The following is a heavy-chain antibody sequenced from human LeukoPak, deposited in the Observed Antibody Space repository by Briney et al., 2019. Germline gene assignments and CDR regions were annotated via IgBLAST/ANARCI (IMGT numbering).Heavy chain of an antibody. D-gene: IGHD2-2*02. CDR2: IYYSGST. Sequence: PSQTLSLTCTVSGGSISSYYWSWIRQPPGKGLEWIGYIYYSGSTNYNPSLKSRVTISVDTSKNQFSLKLSSVTAADTAVYYCARDPVYCSSTSCYTAGMDVWGQGTTVTVSS. CDR1: GGSISSYY. V-gene: IGHV4-59*01. CDR3: ARDPVYCSSTSCYTAGMDV. J-gene: IGHJ6*02.